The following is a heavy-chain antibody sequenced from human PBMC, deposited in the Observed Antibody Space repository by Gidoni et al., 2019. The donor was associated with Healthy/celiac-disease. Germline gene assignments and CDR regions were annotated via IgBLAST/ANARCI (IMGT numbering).Heavy chain of an antibody. CDR1: GFTFSSYW. Sequence: EVQLVESGGGLVQPGWSLRLPCAASGFTFSSYWMSWVRQAPGKGLEWVANIKQDGSEKYYVESVKGRFTISRDNAKNSLYLQMNSLRAEDTAVYYCARRFPEDAFDIWGQGTMVTVSS. CDR3: ARRFPEDAFDI. CDR2: IKQDGSEK. V-gene: IGHV3-7*01. J-gene: IGHJ3*02.